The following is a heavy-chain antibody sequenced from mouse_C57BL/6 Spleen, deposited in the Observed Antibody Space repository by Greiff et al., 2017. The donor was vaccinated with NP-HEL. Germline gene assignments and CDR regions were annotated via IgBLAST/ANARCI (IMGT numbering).Heavy chain of an antibody. CDR3: ASSRSMDY. CDR1: GFTFSSYG. Sequence: EVKLMESGGDLVKPGGSLKLSCAASGFTFSSYGMSWVRQTPDKRLEWVATISSGGSYTYYPDSVKGRFTISRDNAKNTLYLQMSSLKSEDTAMYYCASSRSMDYWGQGTSVTVSS. CDR2: ISSGGSYT. V-gene: IGHV5-6*01. J-gene: IGHJ4*01.